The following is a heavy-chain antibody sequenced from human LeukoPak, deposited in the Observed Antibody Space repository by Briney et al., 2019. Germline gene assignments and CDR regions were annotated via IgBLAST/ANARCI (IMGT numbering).Heavy chain of an antibody. CDR1: GGSISSSSYY. J-gene: IGHJ4*02. CDR3: ARDMTPFYASSGSYFDY. Sequence: PSETLSLTCTVSGGSISSSSYYWGWVRQPPGKGLEWIGSIYYSGSTYYNPSLKSRVTISVDTSKNQFSLKLSSVTAADTAVYYCARDMTPFYASSGSYFDYWGQGTLGTVSA. D-gene: IGHD3-22*01. V-gene: IGHV4-39*07. CDR2: IYYSGST.